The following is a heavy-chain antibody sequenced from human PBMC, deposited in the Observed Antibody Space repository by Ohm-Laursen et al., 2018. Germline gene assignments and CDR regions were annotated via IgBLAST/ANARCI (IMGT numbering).Heavy chain of an antibody. CDR1: GGSFSGYY. Sequence: SETLSLTCAVYGGSFSGYYWSWIRQPPGKGLEWIGEINHSGSTNYNPSLKSRVSLSHDTSKNQFSLKMTSVTAADTAVYYCARDARVAGTSDAFEYWGQGTLVTVTS. CDR2: INHSGST. J-gene: IGHJ4*02. CDR3: ARDARVAGTSDAFEY. D-gene: IGHD1-7*01. V-gene: IGHV4-34*01.